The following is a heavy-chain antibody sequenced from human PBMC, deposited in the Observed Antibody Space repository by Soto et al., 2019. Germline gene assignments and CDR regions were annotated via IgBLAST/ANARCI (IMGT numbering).Heavy chain of an antibody. V-gene: IGHV1-18*01. D-gene: IGHD2-2*01. Sequence: ASVKLSCKAAGYTFTSYGISWVRQAPGQGLEWMGWISAYNGNTNYAQKLQGRVTMTTDTSTSTAYMELRSLRSDDTAVYYCAREYCSSTSCYRGSGYYYGMDVWGQGTTVTVSS. J-gene: IGHJ6*02. CDR1: GYTFTSYG. CDR2: ISAYNGNT. CDR3: AREYCSSTSCYRGSGYYYGMDV.